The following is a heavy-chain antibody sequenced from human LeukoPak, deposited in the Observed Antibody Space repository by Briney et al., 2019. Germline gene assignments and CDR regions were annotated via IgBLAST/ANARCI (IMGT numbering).Heavy chain of an antibody. D-gene: IGHD3-22*01. V-gene: IGHV4-61*08. CDR2: IYYSGST. CDR1: GGSISSGDYY. Sequence: PSETLSLTCTVSGGSISSGDYYWSWIRQPPGKGLEWIGYIYYSGSTNYNPSLKSRVTISVDTSKNQFSLKLSSVTAADTAVYYCAGGYYYDSSGYTWFDPWGQGTLVTVSS. CDR3: AGGYYYDSSGYTWFDP. J-gene: IGHJ5*02.